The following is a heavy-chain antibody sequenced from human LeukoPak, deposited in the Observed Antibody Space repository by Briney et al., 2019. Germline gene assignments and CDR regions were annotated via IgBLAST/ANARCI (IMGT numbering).Heavy chain of an antibody. V-gene: IGHV3-21*06. Sequence: GGSLRLSCTTSGLTFSTSGFNWVRQAPGKGLEWVASIGPTGFDRYHADSIKGRFTISRDNANNFLYLQMDSLRAEDTAVYYCATETNGRHYDYWGQGTVLTVSS. D-gene: IGHD1-14*01. J-gene: IGHJ4*02. CDR2: IGPTGFDR. CDR1: GLTFSTSG. CDR3: ATETNGRHYDY.